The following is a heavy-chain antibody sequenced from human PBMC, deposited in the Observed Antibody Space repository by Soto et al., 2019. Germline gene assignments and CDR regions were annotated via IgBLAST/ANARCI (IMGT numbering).Heavy chain of an antibody. V-gene: IGHV3-30*18. D-gene: IGHD3-16*02. CDR3: SKEGGFTGASSGYRFGF. CDR2: VSNEGGTV. J-gene: IGHJ4*02. CDR1: GFTFSNYG. Sequence: QVQLVESGGGVVQPGGSLRLSCAASGFTFSNYGMHWVRQAPGKGLDWVSVVSNEGGTVYYADSVKGRFTISRDNSKKKMYLQKNSLRSDDTGVYYWSKEGGFTGASSGYRFGFWGQGALGT.